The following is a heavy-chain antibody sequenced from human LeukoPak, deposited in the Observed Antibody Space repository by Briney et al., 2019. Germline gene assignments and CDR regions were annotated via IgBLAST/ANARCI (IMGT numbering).Heavy chain of an antibody. CDR1: GYTFTGYY. J-gene: IGHJ4*02. CDR2: INPNSGGT. V-gene: IGHV1-2*02. Sequence: ASVKVSCKASGYTFTGYYMHWVRQAPGQGLEWMGWINPNSGGTNYAQKFQGRVTMTRDTSISTAYMELSRLRSDDTAVYYCARDYTIFGVATDYWGQGTLVTVSS. CDR3: ARDYTIFGVATDY. D-gene: IGHD3-3*01.